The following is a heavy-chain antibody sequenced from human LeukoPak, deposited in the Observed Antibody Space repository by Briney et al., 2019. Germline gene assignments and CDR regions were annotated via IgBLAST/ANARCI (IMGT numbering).Heavy chain of an antibody. Sequence: SETLSLTCAVYGGSFSGYYWSWIRQPPGKGLEWIGEINHSGSTNYNPSLKSRVTISVDTSKNQFSLKLSSVTAADTAVYYCARGLRFLEWLLRPVPSNWFDPWGRGTLVTVSS. V-gene: IGHV4-34*01. CDR1: GGSFSGYY. D-gene: IGHD3-3*01. CDR3: ARGLRFLEWLLRPVPSNWFDP. J-gene: IGHJ5*02. CDR2: INHSGST.